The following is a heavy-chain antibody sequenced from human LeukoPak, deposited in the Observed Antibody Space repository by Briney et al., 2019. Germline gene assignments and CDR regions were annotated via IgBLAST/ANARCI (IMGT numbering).Heavy chain of an antibody. CDR3: ARRGYSSSVSPDYFDY. CDR1: GGSISSYY. J-gene: IGHJ4*02. CDR2: IYYSGST. Sequence: PSETLSLTCTVSGGSISSYYWSWSRQPPGKGLEWIGYIYYSGSTNYNPSLKSRVTISVDTSKNQFSLKLSSVTAADTAVYYCARRGYSSSVSPDYFDYWGQGTLVTVSS. D-gene: IGHD6-6*01. V-gene: IGHV4-59*08.